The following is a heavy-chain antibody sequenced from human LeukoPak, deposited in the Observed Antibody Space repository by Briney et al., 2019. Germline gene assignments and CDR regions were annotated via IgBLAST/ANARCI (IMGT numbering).Heavy chain of an antibody. D-gene: IGHD5-18*01. J-gene: IGHJ4*02. V-gene: IGHV3-74*01. CDR3: ARGGSDTAMAHDY. CDR2: INRDGSRT. CDR1: GFTFSDHY. Sequence: GGSLRLSCAASGFTFSDHYMDWVRQAPGKGLMWVSRINRDGSRTDYADSVKGRFTISRDDAKNTLCLQVNSLRAEDTAVYFCARGGSDTAMAHDYWGQGTLVTVSS.